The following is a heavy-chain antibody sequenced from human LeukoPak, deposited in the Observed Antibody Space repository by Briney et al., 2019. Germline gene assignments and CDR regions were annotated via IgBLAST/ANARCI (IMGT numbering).Heavy chain of an antibody. CDR2: IIPIFGTA. D-gene: IGHD6-13*01. CDR1: GGTFSSYA. Sequence: ASVKVSCEASGGTFSSYAISWVRRAPGQGREWMGRIIPIFGTANYAQKFQGRVTITTDESTSTAYMELSSLRSEDTAVYYCARSASSSWSFDYWGQGTLVTVSS. J-gene: IGHJ4*02. CDR3: ARSASSSWSFDY. V-gene: IGHV1-69*05.